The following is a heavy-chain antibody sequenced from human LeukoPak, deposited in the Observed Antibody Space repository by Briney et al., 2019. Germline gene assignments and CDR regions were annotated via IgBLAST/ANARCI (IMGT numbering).Heavy chain of an antibody. CDR3: ARGPGSGNLDY. D-gene: IGHD3-10*01. CDR2: IYYTGST. Sequence: SETLSLTCTVSGGSISSYFWKWIRQPPGKGLEWIGHIYYTGSTNYNPSLKSRVSMSVDTSKNQFSLKLSSVTAADTAVYYRARGPGSGNLDYWGQGTLVTVSS. V-gene: IGHV4-59*01. CDR1: GGSISSYF. J-gene: IGHJ4*02.